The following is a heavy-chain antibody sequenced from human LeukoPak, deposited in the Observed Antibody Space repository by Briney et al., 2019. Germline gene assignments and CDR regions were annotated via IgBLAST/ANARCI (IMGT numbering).Heavy chain of an antibody. CDR2: ISPYNGNT. V-gene: IGHV1-18*04. CDR1: GYTFTGYY. D-gene: IGHD6-13*01. J-gene: IGHJ6*03. Sequence: ASVKVSCKASGYTFTGYYMHWVRQAPGQGLEWMGRISPYNGNTNYAQKLQGRVTMTTDTSTSTAYMELRSLRSDDTAVYYCARLSASWVPAVGTYYYYYMDVWGKGTTVTISS. CDR3: ARLSASWVPAVGTYYYYYMDV.